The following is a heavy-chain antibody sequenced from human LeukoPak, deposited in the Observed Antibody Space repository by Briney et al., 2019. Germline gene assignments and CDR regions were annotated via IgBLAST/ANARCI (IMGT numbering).Heavy chain of an antibody. V-gene: IGHV3-74*01. D-gene: IGHD6-19*01. CDR2: IKSDGSTS. Sequence: QPGGSLRLSCAASGFTFSDHWMHWVRQAPGKGLVWVSRIKSDGSTSTFADSVRGRFTISRDNAKNTLYLQMNSLRAEDTAVYYCAREYTSGCPDVRGQGTTVTVSS. CDR3: AREYTSGCPDV. J-gene: IGHJ6*02. CDR1: GFTFSDHW.